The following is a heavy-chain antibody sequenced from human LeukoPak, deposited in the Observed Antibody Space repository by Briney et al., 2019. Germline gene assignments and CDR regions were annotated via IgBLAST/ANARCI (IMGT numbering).Heavy chain of an antibody. V-gene: IGHV3-30*02. J-gene: IGHJ4*02. CDR1: GFIFSNYA. D-gene: IGHD6-6*01. CDR3: AKAIHSSSSGVVDY. CDR2: IRYDGSNK. Sequence: PGGSQRLSCAASGFIFSNYAMHWVRQAPGKGLEWVTFIRYDGSNKYYAESVKGRFTISRDNSKNTLYLQMNSLRAEDTAVYYCAKAIHSSSSGVVDYWGQGTLVTVSS.